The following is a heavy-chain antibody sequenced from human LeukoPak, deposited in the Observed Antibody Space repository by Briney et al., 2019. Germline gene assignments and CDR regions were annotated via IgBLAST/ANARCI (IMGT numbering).Heavy chain of an antibody. J-gene: IGHJ4*02. D-gene: IGHD6-19*01. CDR3: ARDIWLGPSVEY. CDR1: GFTFSDYY. Sequence: PGGSLRLSCAASGFTFSDYYMSWIRQAPGKGLEWISYISSSGSSIFYADSVMGRFTISRDNAKNSVFLQMNSLRAEDTAVYYCARDIWLGPSVEYWGQGTLVTVSS. V-gene: IGHV3-11*01. CDR2: ISSSGSSI.